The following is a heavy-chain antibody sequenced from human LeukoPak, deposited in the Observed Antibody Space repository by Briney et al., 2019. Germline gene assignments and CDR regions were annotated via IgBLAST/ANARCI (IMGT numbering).Heavy chain of an antibody. CDR1: GYSISSGYY. Sequence: SETLSLTCTVSGYSISSGYYWGWIRQPPGKGLEWIGSIYHSGSTYYNPSLKSRVTISVDTSKNQFSLKLSSVTAADTAVYYCAREGVSWNLNYWGQGTLVTVSS. CDR3: AREGVSWNLNY. D-gene: IGHD1-1*01. J-gene: IGHJ4*02. CDR2: IYHSGST. V-gene: IGHV4-38-2*02.